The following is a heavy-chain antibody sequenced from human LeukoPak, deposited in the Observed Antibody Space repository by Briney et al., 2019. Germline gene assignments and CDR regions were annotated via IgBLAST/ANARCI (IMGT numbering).Heavy chain of an antibody. CDR3: TSGPLYYYYYMDV. Sequence: GGSLRLSCAASGFTFSSSWMHWVRQAPGKGLVWVSRINSDGSSTNYADSVKGRFTISRDNAKNSLYLQMNSLRAEDTALYYCTSGPLYYYYYMDVWGKGTTVTVSS. CDR1: GFTFSSSW. D-gene: IGHD3-10*01. V-gene: IGHV3-74*01. CDR2: INSDGSST. J-gene: IGHJ6*03.